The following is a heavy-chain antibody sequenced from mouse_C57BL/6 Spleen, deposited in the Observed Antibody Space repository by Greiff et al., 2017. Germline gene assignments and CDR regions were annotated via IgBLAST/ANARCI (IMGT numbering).Heavy chain of an antibody. CDR2: ISSGCSTI. V-gene: IGHV5-17*01. D-gene: IGHD1-1*01. J-gene: IGHJ4*01. CDR3: ATSPLYYYCSSPYAMDY. CDR1: GFTFSDYG. Sequence: EVHLVESGGGLVKPGGSLKLSCAASGFTFSDYGMHWVRQAPEKGLEWVAYISSGCSTIYYEDTVKGGFTISRDNAKNTLFRQRTSLRSADTSMYYCATSPLYYYCSSPYAMDYWGQGTSVTVSS.